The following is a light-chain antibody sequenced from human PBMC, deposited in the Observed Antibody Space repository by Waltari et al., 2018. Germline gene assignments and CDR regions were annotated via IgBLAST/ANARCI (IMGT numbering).Light chain of an antibody. CDR3: QQLISYPLT. V-gene: IGKV1-9*01. Sequence: IQLTQSPSSLSASIGDRVIITCRASQGITSYLGWYQQKPGKAPKLLIYGASTLQSGVPARFSASGSGTDFTLTISSLQPEDFATYYCQQLISYPLTFGGGTKVEIK. CDR1: QGITSY. CDR2: GAS. J-gene: IGKJ4*01.